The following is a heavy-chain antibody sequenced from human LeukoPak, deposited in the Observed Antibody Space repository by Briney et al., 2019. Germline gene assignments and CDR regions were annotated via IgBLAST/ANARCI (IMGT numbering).Heavy chain of an antibody. J-gene: IGHJ4*02. V-gene: IGHV1-18*04. CDR3: ARSRGEQPPLLRY. Sequence: ASVKVSCKASGYTFTGYYMHLVRQAPGQGLEWMGWISAYNGNTNYALKLQGRVTMTTDTSTSTAYMELRSLRSDDTAVYYCARSRGEQPPLLRYWGQGTLVTVSS. CDR1: GYTFTGYY. D-gene: IGHD3-10*01. CDR2: ISAYNGNT.